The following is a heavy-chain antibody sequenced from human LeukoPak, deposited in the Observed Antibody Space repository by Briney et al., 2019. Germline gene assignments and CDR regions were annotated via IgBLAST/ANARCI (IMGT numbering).Heavy chain of an antibody. CDR1: GFTFSSYE. CDR3: ARGGYGDYVRVDY. J-gene: IGHJ4*02. CDR2: ISSSGSTI. D-gene: IGHD4-17*01. V-gene: IGHV3-48*03. Sequence: GGSLRLSCAASGFTFSSYEMNWVRQAPGKGLEWVSYISSSGSTIYYADSVKGRFIISRDNAKNSLYLQMNSLRAEDTAVYYCARGGYGDYVRVDYWGQGTLVTVSS.